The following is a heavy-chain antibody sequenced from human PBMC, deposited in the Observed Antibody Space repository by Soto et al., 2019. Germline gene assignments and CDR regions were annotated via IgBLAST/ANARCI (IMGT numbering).Heavy chain of an antibody. Sequence: EVQLLESGGGLVQPGGSLRLSCAASVFTFSSYAMSWVRQAPGKGLEWVSTISGSGGSTYYADSVKGRFTISRDNSKNTLYLQVTSLRAEDTAVYYCAKCSPRYSSGLKAYYFDYWGQGTLVTVSS. V-gene: IGHV3-23*01. CDR2: ISGSGGST. CDR1: VFTFSSYA. CDR3: AKCSPRYSSGLKAYYFDY. J-gene: IGHJ4*02. D-gene: IGHD6-19*01.